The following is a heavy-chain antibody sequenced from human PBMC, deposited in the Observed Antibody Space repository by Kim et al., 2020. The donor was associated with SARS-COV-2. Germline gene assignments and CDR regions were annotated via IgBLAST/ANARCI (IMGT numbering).Heavy chain of an antibody. V-gene: IGHV4-30-2*05. Sequence: PKSRVTISVDTSKNQFYLQLSSVTAADTAVYYCARDRAATVTFSDAFDIWGQGTMVTVSS. CDR3: ARDRAATVTFSDAFDI. J-gene: IGHJ3*02. D-gene: IGHD4-17*01.